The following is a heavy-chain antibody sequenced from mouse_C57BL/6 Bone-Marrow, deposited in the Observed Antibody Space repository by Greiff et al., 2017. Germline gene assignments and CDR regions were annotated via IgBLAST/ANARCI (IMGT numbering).Heavy chain of an antibody. CDR2: IYPGSGST. V-gene: IGHV1-55*01. D-gene: IGHD1-1*01. Sequence: QVQLQQPGAELVKPGASVTMSCKASGYTFTSYWITWVKQRPGQGLEWIGDIYPGSGSTNYNEKFKSKATLTVDTSSSTAYMQLSSLTAEDSAVYYCANFPHYCGRSSFAYGGQGTLVTVSA. CDR3: ANFPHYCGRSSFAY. J-gene: IGHJ3*01. CDR1: GYTFTSYW.